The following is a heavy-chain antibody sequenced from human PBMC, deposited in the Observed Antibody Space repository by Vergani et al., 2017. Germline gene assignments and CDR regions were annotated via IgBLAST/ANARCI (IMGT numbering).Heavy chain of an antibody. Sequence: QVQLVQSGAEVKKPGSSVKVSCKASGGTFSSYAISWVRQAPGQGLEWMGGISPIFGTANYVQRFQGRVTITADESTSTAYMGLSSLRSEDTAVYYCARGRLVNTVLTGGDYYYYLVVWGKGP. CDR2: ISPIFGTA. D-gene: IGHD4-17*01. CDR1: GGTFSSYA. CDR3: ARGRLVNTVLTGGDYYYYLVV. V-gene: IGHV1-69*01. J-gene: IGHJ6*03.